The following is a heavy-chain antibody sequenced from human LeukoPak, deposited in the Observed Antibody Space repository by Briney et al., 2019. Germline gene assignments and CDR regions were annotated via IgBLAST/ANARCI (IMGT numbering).Heavy chain of an antibody. Sequence: SETLSLTCTVSGASIRSHYWNWIRQPPGKGLEWIAYIYYSGSTNSNPSLKSRVAISVDTSKDQFSLKLNSVTAADTAVYYCASDSTKDCSSTNCYVGNAFDIWGPGTMVTISS. CDR3: ASDSTKDCSSTNCYVGNAFDI. J-gene: IGHJ3*02. D-gene: IGHD2-2*01. CDR2: IYYSGST. CDR1: GASIRSHY. V-gene: IGHV4-59*11.